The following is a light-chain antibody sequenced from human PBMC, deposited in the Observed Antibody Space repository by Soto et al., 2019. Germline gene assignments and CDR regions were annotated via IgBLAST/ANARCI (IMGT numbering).Light chain of an antibody. Sequence: EIVLTQSPGTLSLSPGERATLSCRASQSVSSSYLACYQQKPGQAPRLLIYGASSRATGIPDRFIGSGSGTDFNFTISRLELEDFAVYYCQQYGSSLLFTFGPGTKVDIK. V-gene: IGKV3-20*01. CDR1: QSVSSSY. CDR3: QQYGSSLLFT. CDR2: GAS. J-gene: IGKJ3*01.